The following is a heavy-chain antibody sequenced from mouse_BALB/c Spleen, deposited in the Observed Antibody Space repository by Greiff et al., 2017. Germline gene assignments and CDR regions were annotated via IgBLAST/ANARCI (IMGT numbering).Heavy chain of an antibody. CDR3: AGPYDGYRWFAY. D-gene: IGHD2-3*01. Sequence: QVQLKQSGPGLVAPSQSLSITCTVSGFSLTSYGVHWVRQPPGKGLEWLGVIWAGGSTNYNSALMSRLSISKDNSKSQVFLKMNSLQTDDTAMYYCAGPYDGYRWFAYWGQGTLVTVSA. J-gene: IGHJ3*01. CDR1: GFSLTSYG. V-gene: IGHV2-9*02. CDR2: IWAGGST.